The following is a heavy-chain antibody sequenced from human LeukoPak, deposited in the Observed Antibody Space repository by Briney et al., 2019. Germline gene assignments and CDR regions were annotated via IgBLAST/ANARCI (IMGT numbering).Heavy chain of an antibody. Sequence: GGSLRLSCAASGFTFSSYAMHWVRQAPGKGLEYVSAISSNGGSTYYANSVKGRFTISRDNSKNTLYPQMGSLRAEDMAVYCCARAYGYCSGGSCPRENWFDPWGQGTLVTVSS. CDR1: GFTFSSYA. J-gene: IGHJ5*02. CDR2: ISSNGGST. CDR3: ARAYGYCSGGSCPRENWFDP. V-gene: IGHV3-64*01. D-gene: IGHD2-15*01.